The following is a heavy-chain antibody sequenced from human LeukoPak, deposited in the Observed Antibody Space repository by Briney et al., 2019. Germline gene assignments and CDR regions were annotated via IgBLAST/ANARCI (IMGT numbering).Heavy chain of an antibody. CDR1: GDSMTNFY. Sequence: SETLSLTCSVSGDSMTNFYWGWIRQPPGKGMQWIGYVFYRGTSNHNPSLENRVTMSVDTSKNQFSLELSFVTAADTAVYYCARLSGAYWTFDCWGQGTLVTVSS. CDR3: ARLSGAYWTFDC. J-gene: IGHJ4*02. CDR2: VFYRGTS. D-gene: IGHD1-26*01. V-gene: IGHV4-59*08.